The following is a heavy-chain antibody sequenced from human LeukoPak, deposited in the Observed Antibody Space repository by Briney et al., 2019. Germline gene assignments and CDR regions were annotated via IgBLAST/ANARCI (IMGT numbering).Heavy chain of an antibody. J-gene: IGHJ4*02. V-gene: IGHV1-18*01. CDR2: ISAYNGNT. D-gene: IGHD6-13*01. CDR3: ARDHMRSIAAALGY. Sequence: GASVKVSCKASGYTFTSYGISWVRQAPGQGLEWMGWISAYNGNTNYAQKLQGRVTMTTDTSTSTAYMELRSLRSDDTAVYYCARDHMRSIAAALGYWGQGTLVTVSS. CDR1: GYTFTSYG.